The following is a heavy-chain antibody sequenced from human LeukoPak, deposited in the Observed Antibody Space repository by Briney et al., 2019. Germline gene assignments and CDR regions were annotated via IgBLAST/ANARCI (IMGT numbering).Heavy chain of an antibody. CDR2: ILDDGSQK. J-gene: IGHJ3*02. CDR3: ARDDALGDNALNI. Sequence: PGGSLRLSCAASGFTFSSYGMHWVRQPPGKGLEWVVFILDDGSQKKYAYSAKGRFTISRDNSKNTLFLQMNSLRAEDTAVYYGARDDALGDNALNIWGQGTMVTVSS. CDR1: GFTFSSYG. V-gene: IGHV3-33*02. D-gene: IGHD3-16*01.